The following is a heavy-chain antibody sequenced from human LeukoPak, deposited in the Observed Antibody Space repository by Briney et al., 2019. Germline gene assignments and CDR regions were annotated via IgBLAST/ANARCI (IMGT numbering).Heavy chain of an antibody. CDR3: ARALGDALDI. J-gene: IGHJ3*02. V-gene: IGHV3-30*03. CDR2: ISDAGNKK. CDR1: GFSFSNYG. Sequence: GGSLRLSCAASGFSFSNYGMHWVRQAPDKELEWVAVISDAGNKKYYADSVKGRFTISRDNSKFTLSLQMNSLRAEDTAVYYCARALGDALDIWGQGTMITVSS.